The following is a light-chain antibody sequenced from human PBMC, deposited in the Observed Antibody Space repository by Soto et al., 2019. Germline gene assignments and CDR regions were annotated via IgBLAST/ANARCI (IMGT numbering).Light chain of an antibody. CDR1: SSNIGAGYD. Sequence: QSVLTQPPSVSGAPGQRVTISCTGSSSNIGAGYDVHWYQQLPGTAPKLLLYGNSKRPSGVPDRFSGSKSGTSASLAITGLQAEDEADYYCQAYDSILSGSNVVFGGGTKLTVL. CDR3: QAYDSILSGSNVV. J-gene: IGLJ2*01. V-gene: IGLV1-40*01. CDR2: GNS.